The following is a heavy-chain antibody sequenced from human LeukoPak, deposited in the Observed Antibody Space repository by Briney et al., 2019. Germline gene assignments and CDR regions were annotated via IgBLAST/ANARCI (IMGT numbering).Heavy chain of an antibody. Sequence: GPSVKLSCKAAGYTVTGSYVHWVRQTPEQGLEWMGWINSNTGNTDYAQKCQGRVTMTRDTSITPAYIELGRLRADDPAVYHCAKWGDTNSGGGFDYWGQGILVTVSS. J-gene: IGHJ4*02. CDR2: INSNTGNT. D-gene: IGHD3-10*01. CDR1: GYTVTGSY. CDR3: AKWGDTNSGGGFDY. V-gene: IGHV1-2*02.